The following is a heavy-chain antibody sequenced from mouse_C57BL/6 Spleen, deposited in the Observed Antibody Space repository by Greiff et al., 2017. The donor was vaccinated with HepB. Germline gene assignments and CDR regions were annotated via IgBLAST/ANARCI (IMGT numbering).Heavy chain of an antibody. CDR2: ISDGGSYT. V-gene: IGHV5-4*01. CDR3: ARGAGTYYYAMDY. J-gene: IGHJ4*01. D-gene: IGHD4-1*01. Sequence: DVQLVESGGGLVKPGGSLKLSCAASGFTFSSYAMSWVRQTPEKRLEWVATISDGGSYTYYPDNVKGRFTISRDNAKNNLYLQMSHLKSEDTAMYYCARGAGTYYYAMDYWGQGTSVTVSS. CDR1: GFTFSSYA.